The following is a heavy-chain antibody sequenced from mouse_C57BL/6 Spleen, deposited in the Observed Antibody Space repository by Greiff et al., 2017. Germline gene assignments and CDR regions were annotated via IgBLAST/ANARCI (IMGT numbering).Heavy chain of an antibody. CDR1: GFTFSDYG. Sequence: DVKLQESGGGLVKPGGSLKLSCAASGFTFSDYGMHWVRQAPEKGLEWVAYISSGSSTIYYADTVKGRFTISRDNAKNTLFLQMTSLRSEDTAMYYCARVYYGYYAMDYWGQGTSVTVSS. CDR2: ISSGSSTI. J-gene: IGHJ4*01. V-gene: IGHV5-17*01. CDR3: ARVYYGYYAMDY. D-gene: IGHD1-1*01.